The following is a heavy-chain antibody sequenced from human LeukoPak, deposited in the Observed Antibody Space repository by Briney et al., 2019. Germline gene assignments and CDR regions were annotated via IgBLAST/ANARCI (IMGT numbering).Heavy chain of an antibody. CDR2: ISAYNGNT. V-gene: IGHV1-18*01. J-gene: IGHJ4*02. CDR1: GYTFTSYG. CDR3: ARYVDGGSYSTDQDFDY. D-gene: IGHD1-26*01. Sequence: GASVKVSCKASGYTFTSYGISWVRQAPGQGLEWMGWISAYNGNTNYAQKLQGRVTMTTDTSTSAAYMELRSLRSDDTAVYYCARYVDGGSYSTDQDFDYWGQGTLVTVSS.